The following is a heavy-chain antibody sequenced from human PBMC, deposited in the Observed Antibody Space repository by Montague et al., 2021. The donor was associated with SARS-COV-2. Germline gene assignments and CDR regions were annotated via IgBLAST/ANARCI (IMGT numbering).Heavy chain of an antibody. V-gene: IGHV4-30-2*06. D-gene: IGHD3-10*01. J-gene: IGHJ6*02. CDR2: IYQSGNA. CDR1: GGSVSSDDYC. CDR3: ATGTRMYGIDF. Sequence: TLSLTCAVSGGSVSSDDYCWSWIRQSPGKGLEWIGYIYQSGNAYYNPSLKSRVTISIDTSNNQFSLNLRSVTAADTGLYYWATGTRMYGIDFWGQGTTVTVSS.